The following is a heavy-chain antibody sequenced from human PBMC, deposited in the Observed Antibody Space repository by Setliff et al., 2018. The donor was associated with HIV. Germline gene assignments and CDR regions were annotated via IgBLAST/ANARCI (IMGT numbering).Heavy chain of an antibody. Sequence: TLSLTCSVSGVSINRTDHYWGWIRQSPGKRLEWIGSVSQSGSTYYNPSLKSRITISVDRSKNLFSLKLISVTAADLGVYYCARVPVAGANWFDPWGLGTLVTVSS. J-gene: IGHJ5*02. D-gene: IGHD2-21*01. V-gene: IGHV4-39*01. CDR2: VSQSGST. CDR3: ARVPVAGANWFDP. CDR1: GVSINRTDHY.